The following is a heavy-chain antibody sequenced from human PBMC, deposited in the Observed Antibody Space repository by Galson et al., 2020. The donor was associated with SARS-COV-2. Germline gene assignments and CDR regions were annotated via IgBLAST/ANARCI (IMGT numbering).Heavy chain of an antibody. V-gene: IGHV3-9*01. J-gene: IGHJ4*02. D-gene: IGHD2-2*03. Sequence: GGSLRLSCAASGFTFDDYAMHWVRQAPGKGLEWVSGISWNSGRIGYADSVKGRFTISRDNAKNSLYLQMNSLRAEDTALYYCAKGLEDGYCSSTSCPSDYFDYWGQGTLVTVSS. CDR2: ISWNSGRI. CDR3: AKGLEDGYCSSTSCPSDYFDY. CDR1: GFTFDDYA.